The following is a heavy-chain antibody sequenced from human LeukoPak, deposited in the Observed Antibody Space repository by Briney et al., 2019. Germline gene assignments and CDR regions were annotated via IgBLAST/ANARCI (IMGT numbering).Heavy chain of an antibody. CDR1: GYTFTGYY. Sequence: ASVKVSCKASGYTFTGYYMHWVRQAPGQGLEWMGWINPNSGGTNYAQKFQGRVTMTGDTSISTAYMELSRLRSDDTAVYYCARDSSLVRGVIIPLDYWGHGTLVTVSS. V-gene: IGHV1-2*02. J-gene: IGHJ4*01. CDR2: INPNSGGT. D-gene: IGHD3-10*01. CDR3: ARDSSLVRGVIIPLDY.